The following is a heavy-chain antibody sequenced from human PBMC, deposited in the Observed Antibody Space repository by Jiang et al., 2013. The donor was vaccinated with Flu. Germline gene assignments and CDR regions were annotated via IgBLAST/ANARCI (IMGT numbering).Heavy chain of an antibody. CDR2: IYHSGST. D-gene: IGHD1-26*01. J-gene: IGHJ4*02. CDR3: AREGGATYSPFKAAQVV. Sequence: SLTCAVSGGSISSSNWWSWVRQPPGKGLEWIGEIYHSGSTNYNPSLKSRVTISVDKSKNQFSLKLSSVTAADTAVYYCAREGGATYSPFKAAQVVWGQGTLVTVSS. V-gene: IGHV4-4*02. CDR1: GGSISSSNW.